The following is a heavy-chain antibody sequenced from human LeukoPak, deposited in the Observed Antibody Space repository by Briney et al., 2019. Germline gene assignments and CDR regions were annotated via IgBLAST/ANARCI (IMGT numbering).Heavy chain of an antibody. CDR2: IYPGDSDT. Sequence: GESLKISCKGSGYSFTSYWIGWVRQMPGKDLEWMGIIYPGDSDTRYSPSFQGQVTISADKSISTAYVQWSSLKASDTAMYYCARSYYCSSGYFDYWGQGTLVTVSS. D-gene: IGHD3-22*01. J-gene: IGHJ4*02. CDR1: GYSFTSYW. CDR3: ARSYYCSSGYFDY. V-gene: IGHV5-51*01.